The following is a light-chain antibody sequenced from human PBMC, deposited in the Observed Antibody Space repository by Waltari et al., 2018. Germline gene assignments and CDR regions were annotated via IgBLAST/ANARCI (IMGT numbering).Light chain of an antibody. Sequence: DIQLTQSPSFLSASVGDRVTITCRASQGISSYLAWYQQKPGKAPKLLIYAASTLQSGFPSRFSGSGSGTEFTLTISSLQPEDFATYYCQQLNSYPQTFGPGTKVDIK. J-gene: IGKJ3*01. CDR1: QGISSY. CDR3: QQLNSYPQT. V-gene: IGKV1-9*01. CDR2: AAS.